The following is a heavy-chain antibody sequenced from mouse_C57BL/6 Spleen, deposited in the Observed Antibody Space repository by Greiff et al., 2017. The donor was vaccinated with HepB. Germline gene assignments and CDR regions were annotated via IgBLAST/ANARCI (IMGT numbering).Heavy chain of an antibody. Sequence: QVQLKQPGAELVRPGSSVKLSCKASGYTFTSYWMHWVKQRPIQGLEWIGNIDPSDSETHYNQKFKDKATLTVDKSSSTAYMQLSSLTSEDSAVYYCARCDYGDAMDYWGQGTSVTVSS. V-gene: IGHV1-52*01. CDR2: IDPSDSET. D-gene: IGHD2-4*01. CDR3: ARCDYGDAMDY. CDR1: GYTFTSYW. J-gene: IGHJ4*01.